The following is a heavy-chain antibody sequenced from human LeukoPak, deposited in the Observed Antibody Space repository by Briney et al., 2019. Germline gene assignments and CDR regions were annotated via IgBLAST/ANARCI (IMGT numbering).Heavy chain of an antibody. V-gene: IGHV3-53*05. CDR2: IYSGGST. CDR3: AKDGVATGDYGDYASH. J-gene: IGHJ4*02. D-gene: IGHD4-17*01. Sequence: GGSLRLSCTVSGFTVSSDSMSWVRQAPGKGLEWVSFIYSGGSTHYSDSVKGRFTISRDNSKNTLYLQMNSLRAEDTAVYYCAKDGVATGDYGDYASHWGQGTLVTVSS. CDR1: GFTVSSDS.